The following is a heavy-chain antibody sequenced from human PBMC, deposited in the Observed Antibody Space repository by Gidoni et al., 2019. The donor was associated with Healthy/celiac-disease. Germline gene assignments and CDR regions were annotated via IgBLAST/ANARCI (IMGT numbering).Heavy chain of an antibody. D-gene: IGHD3-16*02. Sequence: QVQLVQSGAEVKKPGASVKVSCKASGYTFTSYGISCVRQAPGQGLEWMGWISAYNGNTNYAQKLQGRVTMTTDTSTSTAYMELRSLRSDDTAVYYCARQSVGGLGELSLPYYYGMDVWGQGTTVTVSS. CDR1: GYTFTSYG. J-gene: IGHJ6*02. V-gene: IGHV1-18*01. CDR3: ARQSVGGLGELSLPYYYGMDV. CDR2: ISAYNGNT.